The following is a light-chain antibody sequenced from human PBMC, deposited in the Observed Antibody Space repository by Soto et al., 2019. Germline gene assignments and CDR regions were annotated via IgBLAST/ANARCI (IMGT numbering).Light chain of an antibody. CDR3: SSYAGSNNLGV. Sequence: QSALTQPPSASGSRGQSVTISCTGTSSDVGGYNYVSWYQQHPGKAPKLMIYEVSKRPSGVPDRFSGSKSGNTANLTVSGLQPEDEADYYCSSYAGSNNLGVFGGGTKVTVL. CDR1: SSDVGGYNY. V-gene: IGLV2-8*01. CDR2: EVS. J-gene: IGLJ3*02.